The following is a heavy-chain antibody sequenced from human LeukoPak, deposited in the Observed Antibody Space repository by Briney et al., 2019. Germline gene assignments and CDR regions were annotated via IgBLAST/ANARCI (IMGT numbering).Heavy chain of an antibody. CDR2: IYPGDSDT. CDR1: GYSFTSYW. D-gene: IGHD4-11*01. J-gene: IGHJ4*02. V-gene: IGHV5-51*01. Sequence: GESLKISCKGSGYSFTSYWIAWVRQMPGKGLEWMGIIYPGDSDTRYSPSFQGQVTISADKSISTAYLQWSSLKASDTAMYYCARHAYSNYPPFDYWGQGTLVTVSS. CDR3: ARHAYSNYPPFDY.